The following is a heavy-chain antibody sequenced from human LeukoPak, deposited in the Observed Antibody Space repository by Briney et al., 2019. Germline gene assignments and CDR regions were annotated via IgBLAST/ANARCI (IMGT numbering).Heavy chain of an antibody. CDR2: ITGNGGTT. D-gene: IGHD3-3*01. J-gene: IGHJ3*02. CDR3: ARSEPLPLNAFDI. V-gene: IGHV3-23*01. Sequence: PGGSLRLSCAASGFTFSNYGMNWVRQAPGKGLEWVSGITGNGGTTYYADSVKGRFTISRDNSKNTLYLQMNSLRAEDTAVYYCARSEPLPLNAFDIWGQGTMVTVSS. CDR1: GFTFSNYG.